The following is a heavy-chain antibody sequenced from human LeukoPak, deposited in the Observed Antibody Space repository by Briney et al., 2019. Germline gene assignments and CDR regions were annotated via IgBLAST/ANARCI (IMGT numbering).Heavy chain of an antibody. J-gene: IGHJ5*02. D-gene: IGHD6-13*01. CDR1: GGTFSSYA. CDR3: ARAAAGKADNWFDP. CDR2: IIPIFGTA. V-gene: IGHV1-69*05. Sequence: SVKVSCKASGGTFSSYAISWVRQAPGQGLEWLGGIIPIFGTANYAQKFQGRVTMTRDTSTSTVYMELSSLRSEDTAVYYCARAAAGKADNWFDPWGQGTLVTVSS.